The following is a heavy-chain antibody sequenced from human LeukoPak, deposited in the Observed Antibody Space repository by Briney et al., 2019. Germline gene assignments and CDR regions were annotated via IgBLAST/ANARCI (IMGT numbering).Heavy chain of an antibody. CDR1: GYTFTDHG. Sequence: GASVNVSCKTSGYTFTDHGVNWVRQAPGQGLEWMGWISAHTGNTNYAQKFQGRVTLTTDTSTNTAYMELRSLRSDDTAVYFCARDMRRGRNSWFYDGLDIWGQGTTVTISS. CDR2: ISAHTGNT. D-gene: IGHD6-13*01. CDR3: ARDMRRGRNSWFYDGLDI. V-gene: IGHV1-18*01. J-gene: IGHJ3*02.